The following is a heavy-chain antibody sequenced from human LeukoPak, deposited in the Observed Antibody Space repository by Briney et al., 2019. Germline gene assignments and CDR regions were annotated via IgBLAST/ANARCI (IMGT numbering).Heavy chain of an antibody. Sequence: GGSLRLSCAASGFTFSDFWMTWVRQAPGKGLEWVANIKQDGSEKYYVDSVKGRFTVSRDNANDSLFLQMNSLRGDDAAVYYCAREPLDTSGYYYGTLDYWGQGTLVTVSS. CDR3: AREPLDTSGYYYGTLDY. CDR2: IKQDGSEK. CDR1: GFTFSDFW. J-gene: IGHJ4*02. D-gene: IGHD3-22*01. V-gene: IGHV3-7*01.